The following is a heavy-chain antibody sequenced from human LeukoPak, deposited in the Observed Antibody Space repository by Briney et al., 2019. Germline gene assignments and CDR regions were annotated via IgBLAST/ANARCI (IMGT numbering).Heavy chain of an antibody. CDR2: LNGDVSDP. CDR3: ATLIGYCSGGSCYSAGYYFDY. Sequence: GGSLRLSCAASGFTLSSYWVHWVRQVPGKGLVWVARLNGDVSDPTYADSVKGRFTISGDNAKNTLYLQMNSLRAEDTALYYCATLIGYCSGGSCYSAGYYFDYWGQGTLVTVSS. J-gene: IGHJ4*02. D-gene: IGHD2-15*01. V-gene: IGHV3-74*01. CDR1: GFTLSSYW.